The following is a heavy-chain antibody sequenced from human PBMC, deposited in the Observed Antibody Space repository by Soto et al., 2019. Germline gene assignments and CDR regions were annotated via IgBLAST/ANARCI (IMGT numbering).Heavy chain of an antibody. J-gene: IGHJ5*02. CDR3: ARETLGHYFDSSGYYFIGWYNWFDP. V-gene: IGHV4-59*01. D-gene: IGHD3-22*01. CDR1: GGSISSYY. CDR2: IYYSGST. Sequence: PSETLSLTCTVSGGSISSYYWSWIRQPPGKGLEWIGYIYYSGSTKYNPSLKSRVIISVDTSKIQFSLMLSSLTAADTAVYYCARETLGHYFDSSGYYFIGWYNWFDPWGQGTLVTVSS.